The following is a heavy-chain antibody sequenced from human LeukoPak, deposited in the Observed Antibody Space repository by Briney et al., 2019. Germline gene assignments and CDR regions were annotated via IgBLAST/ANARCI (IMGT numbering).Heavy chain of an antibody. V-gene: IGHV3-43D*03. CDR1: GFTFDDYA. Sequence: GGSLRLSCAASGFTFDDYAMHWVRQAPGKGLEWVSLISWDGGSTYDADSVKGRFTISRDNSKNSLYLQMNSLRAEDTALYYCAKRGRGKVGADDYRGQGTLVTVSS. D-gene: IGHD1-26*01. CDR2: ISWDGGST. J-gene: IGHJ4*02. CDR3: AKRGRGKVGADDY.